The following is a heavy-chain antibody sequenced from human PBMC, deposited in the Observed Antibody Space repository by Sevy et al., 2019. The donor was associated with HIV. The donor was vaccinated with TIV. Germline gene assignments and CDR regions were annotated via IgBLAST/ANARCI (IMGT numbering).Heavy chain of an antibody. V-gene: IGHV3-73*01. CDR2: IRSKANSYAT. D-gene: IGHD2-2*01. CDR1: GFTFSGSA. J-gene: IGHJ3*02. Sequence: GGSLRLSCAASGFTFSGSAMHWVRQASGKGLEWVGRIRSKANSYATAYAASVKGRLTISRDDLKNTAYLQMNSLKTEATAVYYCTGHSSILVVPAAIGDAFDIWGQGTMVTVSS. CDR3: TGHSSILVVPAAIGDAFDI.